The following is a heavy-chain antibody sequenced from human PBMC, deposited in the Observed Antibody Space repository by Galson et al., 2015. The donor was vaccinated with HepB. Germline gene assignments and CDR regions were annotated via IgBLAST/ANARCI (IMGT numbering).Heavy chain of an antibody. V-gene: IGHV2-70*01. Sequence: PALVKPTQTLTLTRTFSGFSLSTSGMCVSWIRQPPGKALEWLALIDWDDDKYYSTSLKTRLTISKDTSKNQVVLTMTNMDPVDTATYYCARIRGYYDSSGSPGYYYYGMDVWGQGTTVTVSS. J-gene: IGHJ6*02. CDR1: GFSLSTSGMC. CDR2: IDWDDDK. D-gene: IGHD3-22*01. CDR3: ARIRGYYDSSGSPGYYYYGMDV.